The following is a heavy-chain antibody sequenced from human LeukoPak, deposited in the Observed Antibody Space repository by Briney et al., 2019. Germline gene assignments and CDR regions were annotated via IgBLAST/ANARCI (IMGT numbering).Heavy chain of an antibody. J-gene: IGHJ4*02. CDR1: GYSFTNFW. CDR3: ASIAVPGGNS. D-gene: IGHD6-19*01. V-gene: IGHV5-51*07. Sequence: GESLKISCQASGYSFTNFWIAWVHQMPGKGLEWMGIIYPGDFGARYSPSFQGQVTISADKSISTAYLQWSSLKASDTAMYFCASIAVPGGNSWGQGTLVAVSS. CDR2: IYPGDFGA.